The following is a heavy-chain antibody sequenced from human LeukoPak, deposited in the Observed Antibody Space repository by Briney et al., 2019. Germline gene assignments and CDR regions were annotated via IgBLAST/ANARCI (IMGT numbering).Heavy chain of an antibody. CDR2: IYYSGST. D-gene: IGHD3-10*01. V-gene: IGHV4-31*01. J-gene: IGHJ6*02. Sequence: SVTLSLTCTVSGGSISSGGYYWSWVRQHPGKGLEWIGYIYYSGSTYYNRSLKSQVTISVDTSKNQFSLKLSSVTAPDTAVYYCARESITMVRGGDYYYGMDVWGQGTTVTVSS. CDR1: GGSISSGGYY. CDR3: ARESITMVRGGDYYYGMDV.